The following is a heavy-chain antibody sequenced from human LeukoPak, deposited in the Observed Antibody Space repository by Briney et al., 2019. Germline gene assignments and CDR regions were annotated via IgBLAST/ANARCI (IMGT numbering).Heavy chain of an antibody. J-gene: IGHJ4*02. CDR2: FDPEDGET. CDR3: ATDYQGGWHFDY. V-gene: IGHV1-24*01. Sequence: ASAKVSCEVSGYTLTELSMHWVRQAPGKGLEWMGGFDPEDGETIYAQKFQGRVTMTEDTSTDTAYMELSSLRSEDTAVYYCATDYQGGWHFDYWGQGTLVTVSS. D-gene: IGHD6-19*01. CDR1: GYTLTELS.